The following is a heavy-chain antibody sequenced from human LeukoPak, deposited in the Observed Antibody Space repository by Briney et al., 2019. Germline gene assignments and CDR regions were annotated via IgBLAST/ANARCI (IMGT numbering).Heavy chain of an antibody. CDR3: ARASSGRGDLFDY. Sequence: GGSLRLSCAASGFTFSSYSMTWVRQAPGKGLEWVSSISSGSSYIYYADSVKGRFTISRDNAKNSLYLQMNSLRAEDTAVYYCARASSGRGDLFDYWGQGTLVTVSS. CDR2: ISSGSSYI. V-gene: IGHV3-21*01. CDR1: GFTFSSYS. D-gene: IGHD3-16*01. J-gene: IGHJ4*02.